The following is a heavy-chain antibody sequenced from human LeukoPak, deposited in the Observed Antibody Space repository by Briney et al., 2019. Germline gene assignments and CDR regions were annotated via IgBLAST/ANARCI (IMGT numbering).Heavy chain of an antibody. Sequence: PGGSLRLSCAASGFTFDDYGMSWVRQVPGKGLEGVSGINWNGGSTGYADSVKGRFTISRDNAKNSLYLQMNSLRAEDTALYYCARGLEGSGSYYNGYFDYWGQGTLVTVSS. V-gene: IGHV3-20*04. J-gene: IGHJ4*02. CDR1: GFTFDDYG. CDR2: INWNGGST. CDR3: ARGLEGSGSYYNGYFDY. D-gene: IGHD3-10*01.